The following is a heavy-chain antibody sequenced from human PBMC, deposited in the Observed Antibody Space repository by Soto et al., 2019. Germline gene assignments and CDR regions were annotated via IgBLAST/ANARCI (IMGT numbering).Heavy chain of an antibody. CDR3: ARGDRGAFDL. CDR1: GFMFSYYW. D-gene: IGHD2-21*02. V-gene: IGHV3-74*01. Sequence: GSLRLSCAASGFMFSYYWMHWVRQAPGQGLVWVSRIHSDGSSTTYADSVKGRFTISRDNAKNTLYLQMNSLRAEDTAVYYCARGDRGAFDLWGQGTMVTVSS. CDR2: IHSDGSST. J-gene: IGHJ3*01.